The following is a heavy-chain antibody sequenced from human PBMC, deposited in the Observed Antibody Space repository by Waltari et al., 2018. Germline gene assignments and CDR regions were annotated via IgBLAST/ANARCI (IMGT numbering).Heavy chain of an antibody. D-gene: IGHD5-12*01. V-gene: IGHV4-4*07. CDR2: FYPSGTT. CDR3: ARRYNGYDYSYFDY. Sequence: QVQLQESGPGLVKPSETLSLTCTVSGGSISTYHWSWIRQPAGRGLEWIGRFYPSGTTNYNRSLKSRVTMSVDASKNLFSLRLSSVTAADTAVYYCARRYNGYDYSYFDYWGQGTLVTVSS. CDR1: GGSISTYH. J-gene: IGHJ4*02.